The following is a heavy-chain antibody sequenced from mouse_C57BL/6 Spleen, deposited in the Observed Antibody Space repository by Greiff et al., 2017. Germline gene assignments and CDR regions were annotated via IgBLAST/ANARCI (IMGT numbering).Heavy chain of an antibody. D-gene: IGHD2-4*01. CDR1: GYTFNSYW. CDR3: ARRGDYADY. J-gene: IGHJ2*01. Sequence: VQLQQPGAELVKPGASVKLSCKASGYTFNSYWMQWVKQRPGQGLEWIGEIDPSDSYTNYNQKFKGKATLTVETSSSTADMQLSSLTSEDSAVYDCARRGDYADYWGQGTTLTVSS. V-gene: IGHV1-50*01. CDR2: IDPSDSYT.